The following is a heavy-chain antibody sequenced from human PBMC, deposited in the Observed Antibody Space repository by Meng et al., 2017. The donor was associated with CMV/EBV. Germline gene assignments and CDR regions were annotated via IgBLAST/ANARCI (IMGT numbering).Heavy chain of an antibody. J-gene: IGHJ6*02. D-gene: IGHD2-2*02. CDR1: GGTFSSYA. V-gene: IGHV1-69*05. CDR2: IIPIFGTA. Sequence: SVKVSCKASGGTFSSYAISWVRQAPGQGLEWMGGIIPIFGTANYAQKFQGRVTITTDESTSTAYMELSSLRSEDTAVYYCASFYYCSSTSCYTENYYYYGMDVWGQGTTVTVSS. CDR3: ASFYYCSSTSCYTENYYYYGMDV.